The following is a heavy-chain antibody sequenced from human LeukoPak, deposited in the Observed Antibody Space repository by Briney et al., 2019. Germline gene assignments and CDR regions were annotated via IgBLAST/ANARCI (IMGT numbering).Heavy chain of an antibody. V-gene: IGHV3-21*01. J-gene: IGHJ6*04. D-gene: IGHD3-10*02. CDR1: GFTFSSYS. CDR2: ISSSSYI. Sequence: GGSLRLSRAASGFTFSSYSMNWVRQAPGKGLEWVSFISSSSYIYYADSVKGRFTISRDNAKNSLYLQTNSLRAEDTAVYYCAELGITMIGGVWGKGTTVTISS. CDR3: AELGITMIGGV.